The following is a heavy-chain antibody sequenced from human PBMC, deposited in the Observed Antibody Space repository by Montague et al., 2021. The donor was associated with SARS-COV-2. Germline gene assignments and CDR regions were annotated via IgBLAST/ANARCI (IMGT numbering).Heavy chain of an antibody. D-gene: IGHD5-18*01. V-gene: IGHV4-61*02. CDR3: ASDVGTAMPF. J-gene: IGHJ4*02. Sequence: TLSLTCTVSGGSITSGSYYWSWIRQPAGKGLEWIGRIYTSGSNNYNPALKSQATISVDTSKNQFSLKLSSVTAADTAVYYCASDVGTAMPFWGQGTLVTVSA. CDR2: IYTSGSN. CDR1: GGSITSGSYY.